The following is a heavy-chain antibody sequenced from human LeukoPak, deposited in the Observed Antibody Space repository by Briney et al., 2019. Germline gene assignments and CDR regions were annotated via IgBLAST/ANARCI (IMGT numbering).Heavy chain of an antibody. CDR3: ARGNHNIVVVPAASWPDY. Sequence: ASVKVSCKASGYTFTGYYMHWVRQAPGQGLEWMGWINPNSGGTNYAQKFQGRVTITRDTSISTAYMELSRLRSDDTAVYYCARGNHNIVVVPAASWPDYWGQGTLVTVSS. V-gene: IGHV1-2*02. CDR1: GYTFTGYY. D-gene: IGHD2-2*01. J-gene: IGHJ4*02. CDR2: INPNSGGT.